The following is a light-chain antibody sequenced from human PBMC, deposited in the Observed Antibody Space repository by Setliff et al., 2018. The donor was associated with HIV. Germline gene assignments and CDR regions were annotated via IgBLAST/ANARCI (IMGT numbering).Light chain of an antibody. CDR2: EVR. CDR1: SSDVGGYSH. Sequence: QPALPQPASVSGSPGQSITISCTGTSSDVGGYSHVSWYQQHPGKAPKLIIYEVRNRPSGVSNRFSGSKSGNTASLTISGLQAEGEADYYCSSYAITNTLPFGTGTKVTVL. CDR3: SSYAITNTLP. V-gene: IGLV2-14*01. J-gene: IGLJ1*01.